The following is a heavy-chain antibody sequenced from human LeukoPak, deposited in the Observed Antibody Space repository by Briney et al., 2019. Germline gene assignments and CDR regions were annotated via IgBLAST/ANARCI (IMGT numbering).Heavy chain of an antibody. CDR2: INHSGST. CDR1: GGSFSGYY. Sequence: PSETLSLTCAVYGGSFSGYYWSWIRQPPGKGLEWIGEINHSGSTNYNPSLKSRVTISVDTSKNQFSLKLSSVTAADTAVYYCARGVWAPAADNWFDPWGQGTLVTVSS. CDR3: ARGVWAPAADNWFDP. D-gene: IGHD2-2*01. J-gene: IGHJ5*02. V-gene: IGHV4-34*01.